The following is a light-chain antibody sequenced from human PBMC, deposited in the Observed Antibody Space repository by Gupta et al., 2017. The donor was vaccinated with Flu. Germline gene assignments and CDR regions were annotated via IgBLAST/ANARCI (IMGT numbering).Light chain of an antibody. V-gene: IGLV1-44*01. CDR3: AAWDYSLNGHYV. J-gene: IGLJ1*01. CDR1: TSNVGSNA. Sequence: QSVLAQPPSAFGTPGQRVTITCSGSTSNVGSNAVNCNQQGPGTSPKLLIYSSNQRPSGVPDRFACSKSGTSASLAIRGLQSDDDADYYCAAWDYSLNGHYVFGTGTKVTVL. CDR2: SSN.